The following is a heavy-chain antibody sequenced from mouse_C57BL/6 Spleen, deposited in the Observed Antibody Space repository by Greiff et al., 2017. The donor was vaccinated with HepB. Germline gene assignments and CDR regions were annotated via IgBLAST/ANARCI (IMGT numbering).Heavy chain of an antibody. CDR1: GFSLTSYG. CDR2: IWSGGST. V-gene: IGHV2-2*01. D-gene: IGHD1-1*01. Sequence: QVQLKQSGPGLVQPSQSLSITCTVSGFSLTSYGVHWVRQSPGKSLEWLGVIWSGGSTDYNAAFISRLSISKDNSKSQVFFKMNSLQADDTAIYYCARRGGSSFAWFAYWGQGTLVTVSA. CDR3: ARRGGSSFAWFAY. J-gene: IGHJ3*01.